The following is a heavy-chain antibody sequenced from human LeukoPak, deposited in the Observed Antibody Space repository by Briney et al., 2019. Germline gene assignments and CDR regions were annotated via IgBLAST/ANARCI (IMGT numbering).Heavy chain of an antibody. Sequence: GGSLRLSCAAFGCTFYYAMSWVRQAPGKGLEWVSTISGSGTTTYYADSAKGRFTTSRDNSKNTLYLQLNSLRAEDTAVYYCAKDIRYSSGLDAFDIWGQGTMVTVSS. CDR3: AKDIRYSSGLDAFDI. CDR2: ISGSGTTT. V-gene: IGHV3-23*01. J-gene: IGHJ3*02. CDR1: GCTFYYA. D-gene: IGHD3-22*01.